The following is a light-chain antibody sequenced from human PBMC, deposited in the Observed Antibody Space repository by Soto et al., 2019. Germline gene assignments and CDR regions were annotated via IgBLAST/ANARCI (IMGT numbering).Light chain of an antibody. CDR2: DAS. V-gene: IGKV3-11*01. Sequence: EIVCTQSPGTLSLSPGERATLSCRASQSVSSYLAWYQQKPGQAPRLLIYDASNRATGIPARFSGSGSGTDFTLTISRLEPEDFAVYYCQQRSNWPTFGQGTRLEIK. CDR1: QSVSSY. J-gene: IGKJ5*01. CDR3: QQRSNWPT.